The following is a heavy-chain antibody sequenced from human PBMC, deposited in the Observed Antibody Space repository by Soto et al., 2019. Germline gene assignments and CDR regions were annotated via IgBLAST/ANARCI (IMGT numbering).Heavy chain of an antibody. Sequence: PGGSLRLSCAASGFTFSSYAMSWVRQDPGKGLEWVSAISGSGGSTYYADSVKGRFTISRDNAKNTLYLQMNSLRAEDTAVYYCAKRGFDYGGYDFPGGAFDIWGQGTMVTVSS. CDR2: ISGSGGST. D-gene: IGHD4-17*01. J-gene: IGHJ3*02. V-gene: IGHV3-23*01. CDR1: GFTFSSYA. CDR3: AKRGFDYGGYDFPGGAFDI.